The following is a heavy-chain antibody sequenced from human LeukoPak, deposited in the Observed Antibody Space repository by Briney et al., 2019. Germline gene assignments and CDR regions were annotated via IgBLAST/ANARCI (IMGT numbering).Heavy chain of an antibody. CDR1: GGSISSYY. V-gene: IGHV4-59*01. J-gene: IGHJ4*02. CDR2: IYYSGST. Sequence: SETLSLTCTVSGGSISSYYWSWIRQPPGKGLEWIGYIYYSGSTNYNPSLKSRVTITVDTSKNQFSLKLSSVTAADTAVYYCASVGDWSYFDYWGQGTLVTVSS. D-gene: IGHD2-21*02. CDR3: ASVGDWSYFDY.